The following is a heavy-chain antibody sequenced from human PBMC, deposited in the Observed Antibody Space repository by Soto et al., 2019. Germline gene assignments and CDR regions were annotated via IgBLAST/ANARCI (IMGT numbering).Heavy chain of an antibody. CDR2: IKSKTDGETA. Sequence: EVQLVESGGGLVQPGVSLRLSCAASGFTFTNAWMNWVRQAPGKGLEWVGRIKSKTDGETADYAAPVKGRFTISRADSRTRLYLKMNRLKAEDTAVYCFTPGGVPAAANGYYCYAMDVWGQGKTVTVSS. V-gene: IGHV3-15*07. D-gene: IGHD2-2*01. J-gene: IGHJ6*01. CDR1: GFTFTNAW. CDR3: TPGGVPAAANGYYCYAMDV.